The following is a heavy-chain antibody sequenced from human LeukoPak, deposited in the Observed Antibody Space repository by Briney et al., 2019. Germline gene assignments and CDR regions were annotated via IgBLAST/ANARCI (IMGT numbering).Heavy chain of an antibody. CDR2: INPSGGST. V-gene: IGHV1-46*01. J-gene: IGHJ6*02. CDR1: GYTFTSYY. D-gene: IGHD3-22*01. CDR3: ARCEYYYDSSGYYYYYYGMDV. Sequence: GASVRVSCKASGYTFTSYYMHWVRQAPGQGLEWMGIINPSGGSTSYAQKFQGRVTMTRDTSTSTVYMELSSLRSEDTAVYYCARCEYYYDSSGYYYYYYGMDVWGQGTTVTVSS.